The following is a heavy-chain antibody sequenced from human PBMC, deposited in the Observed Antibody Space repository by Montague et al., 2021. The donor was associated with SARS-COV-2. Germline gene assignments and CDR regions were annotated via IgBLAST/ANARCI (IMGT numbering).Heavy chain of an antibody. J-gene: IGHJ6*02. V-gene: IGHV3-48*03. CDR2: ISSSGSTI. CDR3: ARGGTYYDFWCGYYNYYYGMDV. CDR1: GFTFSSYE. D-gene: IGHD3-3*01. Sequence: SLRLSCAASGFTFSSYEMNWVRQAPGKGLEWVSYISSSGSTIYYADSVKGRFTISRDNAKNSLYLQMNSLRAEDTAVYYCARGGTYYDFWCGYYNYYYGMDVWGQGTTVTVSS.